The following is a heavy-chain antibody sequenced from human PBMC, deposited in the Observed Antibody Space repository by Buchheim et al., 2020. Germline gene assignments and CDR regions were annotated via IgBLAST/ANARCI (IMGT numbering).Heavy chain of an antibody. J-gene: IGHJ6*02. CDR2: IYYSGST. CDR3: ARSLRNYDSSGYYYYYYYYGMDV. Sequence: QVQLQESGPGLVKPSETLSLTCTVSGGSISSYYWSWIRQPPGKGLEWIGYIYYSGSTNYNPSLKSRVTISEDTSKNQFSLKLSSVTAADTAVYYCARSLRNYDSSGYYYYYYYYGMDVWGQGTT. V-gene: IGHV4-59*01. CDR1: GGSISSYY. D-gene: IGHD3-22*01.